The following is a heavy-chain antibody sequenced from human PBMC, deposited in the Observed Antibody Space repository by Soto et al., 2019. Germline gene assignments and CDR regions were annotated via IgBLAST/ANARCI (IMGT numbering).Heavy chain of an antibody. V-gene: IGHV3-48*02. CDR3: ARCRRNRCSPYGVEV. J-gene: IGHJ6*02. CDR1: GFTFSNCG. Sequence: GWSLRLSCAASGFTFSNCGMNLVRQTPGKGLEWVSYISDGGTKKHYADSVKGRFTISRDNGKDSLYLQMNSLRDEDTAVYFCARCRRNRCSPYGVEVRGQGTMVTVS. D-gene: IGHD2-15*01. CDR2: ISDGGTKK.